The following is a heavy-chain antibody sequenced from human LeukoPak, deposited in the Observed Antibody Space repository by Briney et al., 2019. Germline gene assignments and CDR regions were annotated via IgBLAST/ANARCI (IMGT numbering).Heavy chain of an antibody. CDR3: TGGYSSGWFLSFYYYGMDV. CDR1: GFTFSSYA. V-gene: IGHV3-23*01. Sequence: PGGSLRLSCAASGFTFSSYAMSWVRQAPGKGLEWVSAISGSGGSTYYADSVKGRFTISRDNAKNTLYLQMNSLRAEDTAVYYCTGGYSSGWFLSFYYYGMDVWGQGTTVTVSS. J-gene: IGHJ6*02. D-gene: IGHD6-19*01. CDR2: ISGSGGST.